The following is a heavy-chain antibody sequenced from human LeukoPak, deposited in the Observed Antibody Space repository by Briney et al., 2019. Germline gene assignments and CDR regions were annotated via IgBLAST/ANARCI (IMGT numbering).Heavy chain of an antibody. J-gene: IGHJ4*02. V-gene: IGHV1-46*02. CDR3: ARCYCSTTSCYYFDL. CDR2: INPSGGSA. Sequence: GASVTVSCKASGYTFNTYYMHWVRHAPGQGLEWMGIINPSGGSATYSQNFQGRVTMTRDTSTTTVYMELTSLRSEDTAVYYCARCYCSTTSCYYFDLWGQGTLVTVSS. D-gene: IGHD2-2*01. CDR1: GYTFNTYY.